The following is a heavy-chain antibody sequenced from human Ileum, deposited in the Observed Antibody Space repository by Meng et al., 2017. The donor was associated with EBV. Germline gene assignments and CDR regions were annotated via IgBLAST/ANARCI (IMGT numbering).Heavy chain of an antibody. CDR3: ASRPGIAVAGFDY. J-gene: IGHJ4*02. CDR2: INTGNGET. V-gene: IGHV1-3*04. Sequence: QFQLVQSGAGMKKPGATVEVSCKASGYTFTSYAMNWVRQAPGQRLEWMGWINTGNGETKYSQKFQGRVTLTRDTSASTAYMELSSLRSEDTAVYYCASRPGIAVAGFDYWGQGTLVTVSS. D-gene: IGHD6-19*01. CDR1: GYTFTSYA.